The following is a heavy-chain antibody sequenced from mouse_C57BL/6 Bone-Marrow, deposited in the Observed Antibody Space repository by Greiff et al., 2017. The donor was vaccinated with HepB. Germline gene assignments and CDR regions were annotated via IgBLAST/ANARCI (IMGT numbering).Heavy chain of an antibody. CDR3: ARLRNYYYGSSYWYFDV. CDR1: GFNIKNTY. J-gene: IGHJ1*03. Sequence: EVQRVESVAELVRPGASVKLSCTASGFNIKNTYMHWVKQRPEQGLEWIGRIDPANGNTKYAPKFQGKATITADTSSNTAYLQLSSLTSEDTAIYYLARLRNYYYGSSYWYFDVWGTGTPVTVSS. V-gene: IGHV14-3*01. CDR2: IDPANGNT. D-gene: IGHD1-1*01.